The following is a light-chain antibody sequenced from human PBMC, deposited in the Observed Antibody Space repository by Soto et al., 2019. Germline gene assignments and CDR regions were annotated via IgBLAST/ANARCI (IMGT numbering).Light chain of an antibody. Sequence: DIQMKKSPSSLSASIEDRVTFTCRASQVIGHSLAWYQQKPGKPIQLLIYGASTLHSGVPSRFSGSGSGTDFTLTISRLEPEDFAVYYCQQYGSSNTFGQGTKVDI. V-gene: IGKV1-27*01. J-gene: IGKJ2*01. CDR1: QVIGHS. CDR3: QQYGSSNT. CDR2: GAS.